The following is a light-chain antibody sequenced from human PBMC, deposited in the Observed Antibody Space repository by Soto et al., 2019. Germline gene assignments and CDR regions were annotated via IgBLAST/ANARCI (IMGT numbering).Light chain of an antibody. CDR1: QDIGSY. CDR2: AAS. Sequence: DIQMTQSPSWVSAYVGDRVTITCRASQDIGSYLVWYQQRPGKAPNLLIYAASILQSGVPTRFSGSGSGTDFTLTISSLQPEDFATYFCQQANNFPYTFGQGTKLEVK. J-gene: IGKJ2*01. CDR3: QQANNFPYT. V-gene: IGKV1-12*01.